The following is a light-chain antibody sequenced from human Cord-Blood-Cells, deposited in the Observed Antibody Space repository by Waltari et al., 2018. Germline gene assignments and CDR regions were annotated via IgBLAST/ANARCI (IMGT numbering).Light chain of an antibody. V-gene: IGLV2-11*01. CDR2: DVS. J-gene: IGLJ2*01. Sequence: QSALTQPRSVSGSPGQSVPISCTGTSSDVGGINFVPWYQQHPGKAPKLMIYDVSKRPSGVPDRFSGSKSGNTASLTISGLQAEDEADYYCCSYAGSYTLVFGGGTKLTVL. CDR3: CSYAGSYTLV. CDR1: SSDVGGINF.